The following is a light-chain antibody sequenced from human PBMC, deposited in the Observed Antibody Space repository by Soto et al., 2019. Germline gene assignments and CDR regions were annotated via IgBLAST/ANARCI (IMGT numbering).Light chain of an antibody. Sequence: EIVITQSPATLSVSPGERANLSCRASQSISSNLAWYQQKPGQAHRLLIYGASTRATGIPARFSGSGSGTDFTLTISSLEPEDLAIYYGQQRSNWPTITFGPGPTLDIK. CDR2: GAS. CDR1: QSISSN. J-gene: IGKJ3*01. V-gene: IGKV3-15*01. CDR3: QQRSNWPTIT.